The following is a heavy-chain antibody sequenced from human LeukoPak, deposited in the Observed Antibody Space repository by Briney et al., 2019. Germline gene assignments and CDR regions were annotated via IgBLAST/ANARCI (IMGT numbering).Heavy chain of an antibody. CDR2: IWYDGSNK. D-gene: IGHD3-3*01. CDR3: ARGYYDFWSGYSSIPYYYYGMDV. CDR1: GFTFSTYG. V-gene: IGHV3-33*01. J-gene: IGHJ6*02. Sequence: GGSLRLSCVASGFTFSTYGMHWVRQAPGKGLEWVAVIWYDGSNKYYGDSVKGRFTISRDNSKNTLYLQMNSLRAEDTAVYYCARGYYDFWSGYSSIPYYYYGMDVWGQGTTVTVSS.